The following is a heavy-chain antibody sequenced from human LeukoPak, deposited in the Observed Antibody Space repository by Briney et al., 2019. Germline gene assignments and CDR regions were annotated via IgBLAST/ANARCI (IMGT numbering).Heavy chain of an antibody. CDR3: AKDEWLGEVGYYFDY. Sequence: GGSLRLSCAASGFTFSSYAMSWVRQAPGKGLEWVSAISGSGGSTYYADSVKGRFTISRDNSKNTLYLQMNGLRAEDTAVYYCAKDEWLGEVGYYFDYWGQGTLVTVSS. CDR1: GFTFSSYA. CDR2: ISGSGGST. J-gene: IGHJ4*02. D-gene: IGHD6-19*01. V-gene: IGHV3-23*01.